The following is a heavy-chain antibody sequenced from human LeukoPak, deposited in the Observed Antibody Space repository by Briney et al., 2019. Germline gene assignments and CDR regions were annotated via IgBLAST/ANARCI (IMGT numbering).Heavy chain of an antibody. Sequence: GASVKVSCKASGGTFSSYAISWVRQAPGRGLEWMGGIIPIFGTANYAQKFQGRVTITADESTSTAYMELSSLRSEDTAVYYCAIAYSGSYYSRGYFDYWGQGTLVTVSS. V-gene: IGHV1-69*13. CDR2: IIPIFGTA. D-gene: IGHD1-26*01. J-gene: IGHJ4*02. CDR3: AIAYSGSYYSRGYFDY. CDR1: GGTFSSYA.